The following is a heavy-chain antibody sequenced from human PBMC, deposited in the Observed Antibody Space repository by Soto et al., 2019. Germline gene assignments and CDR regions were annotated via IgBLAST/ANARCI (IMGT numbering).Heavy chain of an antibody. V-gene: IGHV4-59*01. Sequence: QVLLQESGPGLVKPSETLSLTCTVSGGSINDYYWNWIRQPPGKGLEWIGYIYYGGSTNYSPSLKSRVTISVGPSKNQCSLQLRSVTAADTALYFCARGVPNSGDSAGWYENWVDPWGQGTRLTVSS. D-gene: IGHD6-19*01. CDR2: IYYGGST. CDR3: ARGVPNSGDSAGWYENWVDP. CDR1: GGSINDYY. J-gene: IGHJ5*02.